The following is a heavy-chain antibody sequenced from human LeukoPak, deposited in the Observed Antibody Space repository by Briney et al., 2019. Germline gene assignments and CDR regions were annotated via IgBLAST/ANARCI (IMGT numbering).Heavy chain of an antibody. CDR2: ISYDGSNK. D-gene: IGHD3-22*01. CDR3: ARGPMIVVDAEHTFDY. J-gene: IGHJ4*02. Sequence: PGKSLRLSCAASGFTFSTYAMHWVRQAPGKGLEWVAVISYDGSNKYYAVSVKGRFTISRDNSKNTLYLQMNSLRPEDTAVYYCARGPMIVVDAEHTFDYWGQGTLVTVSS. V-gene: IGHV3-30-3*01. CDR1: GFTFSTYA.